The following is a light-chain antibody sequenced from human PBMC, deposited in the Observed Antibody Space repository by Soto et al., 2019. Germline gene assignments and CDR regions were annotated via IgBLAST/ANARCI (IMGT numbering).Light chain of an antibody. CDR1: QSVSNN. CDR2: AAS. CDR3: LQDYNYPWT. V-gene: IGKV1-6*01. Sequence: TQSPATLSVSPGERAALSCRASQSVSNNLAWYQQKPGKAPKLLIYAASSLQSGVPSRFSGSGSGTDFTLTISSLQPEDFATYYCLQDYNYPWTFGQGTKVDIK. J-gene: IGKJ1*01.